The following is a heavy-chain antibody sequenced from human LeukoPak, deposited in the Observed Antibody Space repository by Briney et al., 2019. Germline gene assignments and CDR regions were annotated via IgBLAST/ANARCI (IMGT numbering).Heavy chain of an antibody. D-gene: IGHD1-26*01. J-gene: IGHJ3*01. Sequence: GGSLRLSCAASGFIFSGHHMDWVRQAPGKGLEWVSDILDDGRIYYADSVKGRFTISRDHSQNKVNLQMDNLRAEDAAIYYCGSYRRAYDVWGQGTVVTVAS. CDR1: GFIFSGHH. V-gene: IGHV3-53*01. CDR3: GSYRRAYDV. CDR2: ILDDGRI.